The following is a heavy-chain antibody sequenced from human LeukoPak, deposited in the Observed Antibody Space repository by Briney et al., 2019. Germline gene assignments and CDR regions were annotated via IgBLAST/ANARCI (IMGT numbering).Heavy chain of an antibody. CDR2: VYYDGTS. J-gene: IGHJ4*02. CDR1: GGSINSHSYY. CDR3: VRHISTNTGYFDS. D-gene: IGHD5-24*01. Sequence: SETLSLTCTVSGGSINSHSYYWGWIRQPPGKGLEWIGSVYYDGTSYSNPSLKSRAAVFVDTPRDQFSLDLSFVTAADTALYYCVRHISTNTGYFDSCGQGTLVSVSS. V-gene: IGHV4-39*01.